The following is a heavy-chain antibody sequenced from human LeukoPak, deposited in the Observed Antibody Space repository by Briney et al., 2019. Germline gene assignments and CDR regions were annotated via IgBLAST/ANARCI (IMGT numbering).Heavy chain of an antibody. CDR2: IYYSGST. CDR3: ARRQRYCIGVSCYSAYGMDV. V-gene: IGHV4-59*08. D-gene: IGHD2-15*01. J-gene: IGHJ6*02. CDR1: GGSISSYY. Sequence: SETLSLTCTVSGGSISSYYWSWIRQPPGKGLEWIGYIYYSGSTNYNPSLKRRVTIPAATSKNQFSQKLSSVTAADTAVYYCARRQRYCIGVSCYSAYGMDVWGQGTTVTVSS.